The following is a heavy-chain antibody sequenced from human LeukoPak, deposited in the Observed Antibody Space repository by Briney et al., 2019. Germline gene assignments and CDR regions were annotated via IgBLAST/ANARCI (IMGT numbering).Heavy chain of an antibody. Sequence: ASVKVSCKASGYTFTDYFMNWVRQAPGQGLEWMGWISAYNGNTNYAQKLQGRVTMTTDTSTSTAYMELRSLRSDDTAVYYCARDFPAARLSHMDVWGKGTTVTISS. V-gene: IGHV1-18*04. CDR3: ARDFPAARLSHMDV. CDR2: ISAYNGNT. J-gene: IGHJ6*03. CDR1: GYTFTDYF. D-gene: IGHD2-2*01.